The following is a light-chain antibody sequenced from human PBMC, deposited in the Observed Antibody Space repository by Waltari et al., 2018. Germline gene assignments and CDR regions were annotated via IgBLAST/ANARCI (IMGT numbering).Light chain of an antibody. CDR3: QALGTGAWV. J-gene: IGLJ3*02. V-gene: IGLV3-1*01. CDR1: ILGNKY. Sequence: SYELTQPPSVSVSPGQTASITCSGDILGNKYASWYQQKPGQSPLLVIYQDTKRPSEIPGRFSGSKSANAATLTITGTQAVDEAGYYCQALGTGAWVFGGGTKLTVL. CDR2: QDT.